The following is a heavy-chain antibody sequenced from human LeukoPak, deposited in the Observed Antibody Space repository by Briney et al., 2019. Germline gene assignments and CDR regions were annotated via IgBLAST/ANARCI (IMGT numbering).Heavy chain of an antibody. V-gene: IGHV5-51*01. Sequence: GGSLKISCKGSGYSFTTYWIAWVRQMPGKGLEWMGIIYPGDSDTRYSPSFQGQVTFSADKSISTAYLQWSSLKASDTAMYYCARRDTRIAAAQLDYWGQGTLVTASS. D-gene: IGHD6-13*01. CDR3: ARRDTRIAAAQLDY. CDR2: IYPGDSDT. CDR1: GYSFTTYW. J-gene: IGHJ4*02.